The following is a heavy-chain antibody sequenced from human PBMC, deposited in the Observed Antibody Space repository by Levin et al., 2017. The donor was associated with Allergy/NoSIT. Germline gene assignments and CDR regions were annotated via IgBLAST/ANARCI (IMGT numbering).Heavy chain of an antibody. CDR3: ARVPPKGYSSSWFMYYFDY. CDR2: IYHSGST. J-gene: IGHJ4*02. Sequence: TLSLTCAVSGGSISSSNWWSWVRQPPGKGLEWIGEIYHSGSTNYNPSLKSRVTISVDKSKNQFSLKLSSVTAADTAVYYCARVPPKGYSSSWFMYYFDYWGQGTLVTVSS. V-gene: IGHV4-4*02. CDR1: GGSISSSNW. D-gene: IGHD6-13*01.